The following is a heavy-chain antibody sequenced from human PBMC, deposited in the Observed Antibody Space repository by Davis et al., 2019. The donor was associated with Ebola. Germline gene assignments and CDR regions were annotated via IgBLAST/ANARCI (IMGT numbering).Heavy chain of an antibody. Sequence: GSLRLSCTVSGGSISSYYWSWIRQPPGKGLEWIGYIYYSGSTNYNPSLKSRVTISVDTSKNQFSLKLRSVTAADTAVYYCAGSSWYKPGGYWGQGTLVTVSS. J-gene: IGHJ4*02. CDR3: AGSSWYKPGGY. CDR2: IYYSGST. CDR1: GGSISSYY. V-gene: IGHV4-59*01. D-gene: IGHD6-13*01.